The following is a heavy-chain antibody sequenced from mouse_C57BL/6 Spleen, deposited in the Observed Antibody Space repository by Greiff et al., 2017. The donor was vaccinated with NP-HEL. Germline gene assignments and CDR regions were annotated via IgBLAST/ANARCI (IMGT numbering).Heavy chain of an antibody. J-gene: IGHJ3*01. V-gene: IGHV3-6*01. CDR2: ISYDGSN. CDR1: GYSITSGYY. D-gene: IGHD2-2*01. Sequence: EVKLVESGPGLVKPSQSLSLTCSVTGYSITSGYYWNWIRQFPGNKLEWMGYISYDGSNNYNPSLKNRISITRDTSKNQFFLKLNSVTTEDTATYYCARGLPFAYWGQGTLVTVSA. CDR3: ARGLPFAY.